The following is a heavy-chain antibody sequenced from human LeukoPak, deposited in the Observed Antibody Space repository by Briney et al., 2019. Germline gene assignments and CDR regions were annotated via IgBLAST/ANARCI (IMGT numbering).Heavy chain of an antibody. CDR1: GFTFTDYW. CDR3: TTPLYYYDNSRVDY. Sequence: PGGSLRLSCVASGFTFTDYWMTWVRQAPGKGLEWVGRIKSKTDGGTTDYAAPVKGRFTISRDDSKNTLYLQMNSLKTEDTAVYYCTTPLYYYDNSRVDYWGQGTLVTVSS. D-gene: IGHD3-22*01. V-gene: IGHV3-15*01. J-gene: IGHJ4*02. CDR2: IKSKTDGGTT.